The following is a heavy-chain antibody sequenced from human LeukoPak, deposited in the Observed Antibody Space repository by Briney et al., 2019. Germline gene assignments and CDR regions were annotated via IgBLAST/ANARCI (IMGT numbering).Heavy chain of an antibody. CDR2: IVPVFGTT. CDR1: GGTFGSYA. Sequence: ASVKVSCKASGGTFGSYAISWVRQAPGQGFEWVGTIVPVFGTTKYAQRFQGRLTIMTDDSTSTAYMELSSLRSEDSATYYCARAGYYDSNSPQPYYFASSGQGTLVTVSS. CDR3: ARAGYYDSNSPQPYYFAS. D-gene: IGHD3-22*01. V-gene: IGHV1-69*05. J-gene: IGHJ4*02.